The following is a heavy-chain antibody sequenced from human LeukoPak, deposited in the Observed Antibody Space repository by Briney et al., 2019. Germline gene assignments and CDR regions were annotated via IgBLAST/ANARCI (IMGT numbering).Heavy chain of an antibody. D-gene: IGHD4-23*01. CDR3: ASTVVTRVYYFDY. V-gene: IGHV1-69*13. J-gene: IGHJ4*02. Sequence: GASVKVSCKASGGTFSSYAISWVRQAPGQGLEWMGGIIPIFGTANYAQKFQGRVTITADESTSTAYMELSSLRSEDTAVYYCASTVVTRVYYFDYWGQGTLVTVSS. CDR2: IIPIFGTA. CDR1: GGTFSSYA.